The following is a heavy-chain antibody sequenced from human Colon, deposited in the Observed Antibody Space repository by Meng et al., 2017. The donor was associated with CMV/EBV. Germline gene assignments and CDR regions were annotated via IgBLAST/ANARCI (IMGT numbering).Heavy chain of an antibody. CDR2: INNDGSST. Sequence: EVQLVESGXGLVQPGGSVRLSCVASGFTFSSYWMHWVRQAPGKGLVWVSRINNDGSSTSYADSVKGRSTISRDNAKNTLYLQMNSLRAEDTAVYYCARDSPSSSGSTDYWGQGTLVTVSS. J-gene: IGHJ4*02. D-gene: IGHD3-22*01. CDR1: GFTFSSYW. V-gene: IGHV3-74*01. CDR3: ARDSPSSSGSTDY.